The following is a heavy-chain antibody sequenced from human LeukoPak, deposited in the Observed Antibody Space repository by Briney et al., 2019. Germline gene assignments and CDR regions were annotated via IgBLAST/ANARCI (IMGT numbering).Heavy chain of an antibody. CDR3: AKDYTAMVRGPDY. V-gene: IGHV3-9*01. J-gene: IGHJ4*02. Sequence: GGSLRLSCAASGFTVSSNYMSWVRQAPGKGLEWVSGISWNSGSIGYADSVKGRFTISRDNAKNSLYLQMNSLRAEDTALYYCAKDYTAMVRGPDYWGQGTLVTVSS. D-gene: IGHD5-18*01. CDR2: ISWNSGSI. CDR1: GFTVSSNY.